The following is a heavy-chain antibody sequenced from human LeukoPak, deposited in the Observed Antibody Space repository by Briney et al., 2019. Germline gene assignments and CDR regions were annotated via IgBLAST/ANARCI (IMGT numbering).Heavy chain of an antibody. CDR2: ISGSGSPI. Sequence: PGGSLRLSCAASGFTFSTYTMNWVRQAPWKGLEWVSYISGSGSPIYYADSVKGRFTISRDNAKNSLYLQMNSLRDEDTAVYYCAISGDYGTRPFDYWGQGTRVTVSS. J-gene: IGHJ4*02. CDR1: GFTFSTYT. D-gene: IGHD4-17*01. V-gene: IGHV3-48*02. CDR3: AISGDYGTRPFDY.